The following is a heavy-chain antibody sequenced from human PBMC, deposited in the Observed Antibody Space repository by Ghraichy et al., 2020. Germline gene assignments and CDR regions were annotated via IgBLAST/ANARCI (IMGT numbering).Heavy chain of an antibody. CDR1: AYSISSGHY. V-gene: IGHV4-38-2*01. Sequence: SETLSLTCAVSAYSISSGHYWGWIRQPPGKGLEWIGSTYHSGGTYYNPSLKSRVTISVDTSKNQFSLRLTSVTAADTAVYYCATLTPSWYFDLWGRGTLVTVSS. CDR2: TYHSGGT. J-gene: IGHJ2*01. CDR3: ATLTPSWYFDL.